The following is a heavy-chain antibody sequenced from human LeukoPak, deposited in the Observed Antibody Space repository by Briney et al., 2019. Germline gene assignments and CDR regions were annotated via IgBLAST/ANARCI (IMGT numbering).Heavy chain of an antibody. J-gene: IGHJ5*02. D-gene: IGHD3-10*01. CDR3: ARDPPDNYGELPRWFDP. CDR2: INPNSGGT. CDR1: GYTFTGYY. Sequence: ASVKVSCKASGYTFTGYYMHWVRQAPGQGLEWMGWINPNSGGTNYAQKFQGRVTMTRDTSISTAYMELSRLRSEDTAVYYCARDPPDNYGELPRWFDPWGQGTLVTVSS. V-gene: IGHV1-2*02.